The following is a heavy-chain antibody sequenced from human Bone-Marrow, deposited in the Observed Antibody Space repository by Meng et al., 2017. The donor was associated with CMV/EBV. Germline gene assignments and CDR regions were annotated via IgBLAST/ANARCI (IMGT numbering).Heavy chain of an antibody. Sequence: SETLSLTCTVSGGSISSYYWSWIRQPPGKGLEWIGYIYYSGSTNYNPSLKSRVTISVDTSKNQFSLKLSSVTAADTAVYYCARTLGYCSSTSCYLPAYFDYWGQGTLVTGSS. CDR3: ARTLGYCSSTSCYLPAYFDY. J-gene: IGHJ4*02. V-gene: IGHV4-59*01. CDR2: IYYSGST. CDR1: GGSISSYY. D-gene: IGHD2-2*01.